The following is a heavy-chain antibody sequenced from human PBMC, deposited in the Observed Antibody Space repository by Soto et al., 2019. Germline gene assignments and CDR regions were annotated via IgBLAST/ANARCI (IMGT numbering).Heavy chain of an antibody. D-gene: IGHD2-2*01. CDR3: AKGTLTHYYYYYGMDV. CDR2: ISYDGSNK. Sequence: PGGSLRLSCAASGFTFGSYGMHWVRQAPGKGLEWVAVISYDGSNKYYADSVKGRFTISRDNSKNTLYLQMNSLRAEDTAVYYCAKGTLTHYYYYYGMDVWGQGTTVTVSS. CDR1: GFTFGSYG. V-gene: IGHV3-30*18. J-gene: IGHJ6*02.